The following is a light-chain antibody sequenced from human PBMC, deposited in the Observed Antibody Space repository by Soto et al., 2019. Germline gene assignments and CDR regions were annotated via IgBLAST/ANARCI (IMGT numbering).Light chain of an antibody. CDR2: DAS. CDR1: QSISSS. CDR3: QQRSHWPLP. V-gene: IGKV3-11*01. Sequence: EIVLTQSPATLSLSPGERATLSCRASQSISSSLAWYQQKLGQAPRLLIYDASNRATGVPARFSGSGSGTDFTLTISRLEPEYFALYYCQQRSHWPLPFDQGTRR. J-gene: IGKJ5*01.